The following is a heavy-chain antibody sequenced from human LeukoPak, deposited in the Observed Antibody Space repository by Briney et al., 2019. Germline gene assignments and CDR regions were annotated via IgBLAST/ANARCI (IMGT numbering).Heavy chain of an antibody. Sequence: PGGSLRLSCAASGFTFGSYAMHWVRQAPGKGLECAAVISYDGSKIYYEDSVKGRFTISRDNSKNTLYLEMNSLRPEDTAVYYCPRTSMIAIDNWGQGTLVTVS. CDR3: PRTSMIAIDN. D-gene: IGHD3-22*01. CDR2: ISYDGSKI. J-gene: IGHJ4*02. CDR1: GFTFGSYA. V-gene: IGHV3-30*04.